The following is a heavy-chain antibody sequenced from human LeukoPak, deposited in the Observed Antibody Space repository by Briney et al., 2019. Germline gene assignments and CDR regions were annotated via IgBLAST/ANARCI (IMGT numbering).Heavy chain of an antibody. Sequence: GGSLRLSCAASGFSFSSYWMSWVRQALGKGLEWVANIKQVGSEKYYEDSVKGRFTTSRDNAKNSLYLQMNSLRAEDTAVYYCARGGYCSSGRCYYFDYWGQGTLVTVSS. CDR2: IKQVGSEK. CDR1: GFSFSSYW. CDR3: ARGGYCSSGRCYYFDY. V-gene: IGHV3-7*01. J-gene: IGHJ4*02. D-gene: IGHD2-15*01.